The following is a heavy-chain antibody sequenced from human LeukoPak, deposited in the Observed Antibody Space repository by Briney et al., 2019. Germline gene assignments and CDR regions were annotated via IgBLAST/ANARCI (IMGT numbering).Heavy chain of an antibody. V-gene: IGHV1-46*01. D-gene: IGHD6-6*01. CDR3: ARTAARRFDY. Sequence: ASVKVSCKASGYTFPSYFMHWVRQAPGQGLEWMGIINPTGGSTTYAQKFQGRVTMTRDTSTSTVYMELSSLRSDDTAEYYCARTAARRFDYWGQGTLVTVSS. CDR2: INPTGGST. CDR1: GYTFPSYF. J-gene: IGHJ4*02.